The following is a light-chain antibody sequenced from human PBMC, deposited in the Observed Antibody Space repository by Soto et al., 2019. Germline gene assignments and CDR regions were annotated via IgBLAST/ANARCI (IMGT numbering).Light chain of an antibody. Sequence: QSVLTQPASVSGSPGQSITISCTGTSSDVGGYNYVSWYQQHPGKAPKLMIYDVSNRPSGVSNRFSGSKSGNTASLTISGLQAEDEADSYCSSYTSSSTLVFGGGTQLTVL. CDR3: SSYTSSSTLV. CDR1: SSDVGGYNY. V-gene: IGLV2-14*01. J-gene: IGLJ2*01. CDR2: DVS.